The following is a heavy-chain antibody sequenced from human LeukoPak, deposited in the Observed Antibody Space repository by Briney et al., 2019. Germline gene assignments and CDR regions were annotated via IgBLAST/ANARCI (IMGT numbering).Heavy chain of an antibody. J-gene: IGHJ4*02. CDR3: ARVGYSYGYGDY. D-gene: IGHD5-18*01. CDR1: GYTFTSYY. V-gene: IGHV1-46*01. Sequence: ASVKVSCKASGYTFTSYYMHWVRQAPGQGLEWMGIINPSGGSTSYAQKFQGRITMTRDTSTSTVYMELSSLRSEDTAVYYCARVGYSYGYGDYWGQGTLVTVSS. CDR2: INPSGGST.